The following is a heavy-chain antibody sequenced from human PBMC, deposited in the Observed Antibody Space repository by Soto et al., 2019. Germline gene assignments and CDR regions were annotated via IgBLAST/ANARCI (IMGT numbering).Heavy chain of an antibody. CDR2: IKSKTDGWTT. J-gene: IGHJ3*01. Sequence: PRGSLRLSCAASGFTFSNAWMSWFRQAPGKGLEWVRRIKSKTDGWTTDYAAPVKGRFTISRDDSKSTLYLQMNSLKTEDTAVEDGTTLGRSHWYDDRGQGTGVNVAS. CDR1: GFTFSNAW. D-gene: IGHD6-13*01. CDR3: TTLGRSHWYDD. V-gene: IGHV3-15*01.